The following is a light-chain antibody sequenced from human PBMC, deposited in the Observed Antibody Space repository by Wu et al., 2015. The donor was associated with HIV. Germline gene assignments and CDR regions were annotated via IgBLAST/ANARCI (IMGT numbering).Light chain of an antibody. CDR3: QQLNSFPLT. CDR2: DAS. Sequence: IQLTQSPSSLSASIGDRVNITCRASQDIFTYLVWYQQTPGKAPRVLIYDASTLHSGVSSRFXGSGSGADFTLTISGLQREDFGIYFCQQLNSFPLTFGQGSRLEI. CDR1: QDIFTY. V-gene: IGKV1-9*01. J-gene: IGKJ5*01.